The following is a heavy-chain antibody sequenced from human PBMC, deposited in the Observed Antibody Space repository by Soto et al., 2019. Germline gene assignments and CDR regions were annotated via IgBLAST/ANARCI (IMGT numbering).Heavy chain of an antibody. CDR3: NRGSEYDFWGGYL. D-gene: IGHD3-3*01. CDR2: IVPMFGTS. V-gene: IGHV1-69*06. Sequence: QERLVQSGAEVRKPGSSVKVSCKVTGGTSTRYAINWVRQAPGQGLEWMGGIVPMFGTSKYAQKFHGRVTIPADTSTNIAYMELRSLRSEDTAVYYCNRGSEYDFWGGYLWGQGTLVSVSS. J-gene: IGHJ4*02. CDR1: GGTSTRYA.